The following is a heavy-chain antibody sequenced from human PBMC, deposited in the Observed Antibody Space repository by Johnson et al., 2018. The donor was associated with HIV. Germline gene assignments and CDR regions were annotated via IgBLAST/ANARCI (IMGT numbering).Heavy chain of an antibody. Sequence: QVLLVESGGGVVQPGGSLRLSCAASGFTFSSYGMHWVRQAPGKGLEWVAVISYDGSNKYYADSVKGRFTISREHSKHTPYLQMNSLRAEDTAVYYCARDRRAQFGFWSNAGIAAAATDAFDIWGQGTMVTVSS. CDR3: ARDRRAQFGFWSNAGIAAAATDAFDI. V-gene: IGHV3-30*19. J-gene: IGHJ3*02. CDR1: GFTFSSYG. CDR2: ISYDGSNK. D-gene: IGHD6-13*01.